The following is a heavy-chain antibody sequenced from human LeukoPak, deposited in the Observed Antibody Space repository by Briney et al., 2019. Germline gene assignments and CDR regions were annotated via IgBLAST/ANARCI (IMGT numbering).Heavy chain of an antibody. D-gene: IGHD1-26*01. Sequence: GGSLRLSCAASGFTVSRNYMSWVRQAPGKGLEWVSLIYSSGSTYYADSVEGRFTISRDNSKNTLYLQMNSLRAEDTAVYYCARGSGVGASDYWGQGTLVTVSS. CDR1: GFTVSRNY. CDR2: IYSSGST. J-gene: IGHJ4*02. V-gene: IGHV3-66*01. CDR3: ARGSGVGASDY.